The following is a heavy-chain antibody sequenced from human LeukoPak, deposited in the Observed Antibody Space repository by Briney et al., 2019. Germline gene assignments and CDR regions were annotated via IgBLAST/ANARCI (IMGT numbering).Heavy chain of an antibody. CDR2: IYTGGST. CDR3: TRDRSNSGTRDAFDI. Sequence: PGGSLRLSCAASGFAVSGRYMSWVRQAPGIGLEWVSVIYTGGSTYYGDSVKGRFTTSRDISQNTVYLQMNSLRAEDTAVYYCTRDRSNSGTRDAFDIWGQGTMVSVSS. J-gene: IGHJ3*02. CDR1: GFAVSGRY. V-gene: IGHV3-53*01. D-gene: IGHD1-26*01.